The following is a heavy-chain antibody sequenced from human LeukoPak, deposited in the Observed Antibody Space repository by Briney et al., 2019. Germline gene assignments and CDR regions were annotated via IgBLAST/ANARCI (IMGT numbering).Heavy chain of an antibody. J-gene: IGHJ5*02. CDR3: ARATRGFDP. CDR1: RFTFSYYW. Sequence: GGSLRLPCAASRFTFSYYWMTWVRQAPGKGVEWVANIKQDASDKHYVDSVKGRFTISKDNAQNSLYLQMNSLRAEDTAIYYCARATRGFDPWGQGTLVTVSS. V-gene: IGHV3-7*01. CDR2: IKQDASDK.